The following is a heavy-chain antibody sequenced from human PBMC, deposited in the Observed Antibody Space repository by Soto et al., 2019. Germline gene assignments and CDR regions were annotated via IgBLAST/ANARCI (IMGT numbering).Heavy chain of an antibody. V-gene: IGHV1-3*01. CDR3: ARDGIAAAGTSWFDP. CDR1: GYAITIHA. Sequence: GASVKVSCKASGYAITIHAMHWVRQAPGQRLEWMGWINAGNGNTKYSQKFQGRVTITTDTSASTAYMELSSLRSEDTAVYYCARDGIAAAGTSWFDPWGQGTLVTVSS. CDR2: INAGNGNT. J-gene: IGHJ5*02. D-gene: IGHD6-13*01.